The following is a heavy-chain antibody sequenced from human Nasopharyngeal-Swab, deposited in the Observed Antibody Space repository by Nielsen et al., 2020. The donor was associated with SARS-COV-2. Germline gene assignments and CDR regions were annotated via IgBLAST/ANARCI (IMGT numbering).Heavy chain of an antibody. V-gene: IGHV4-61*02. Sequence: SETLSLTCDVFGGSLRSGDYYWSWIRQPAGEGLEWIGRIYTNGGTNYNPSLTSRVTISVDMSKNQFSLKLTSVTAADMAVYYCVRDWSSPSKTAFDYWGQGILVTVSS. CDR1: GGSLRSGDYY. D-gene: IGHD6-6*01. CDR3: VRDWSSPSKTAFDY. CDR2: IYTNGGT. J-gene: IGHJ4*02.